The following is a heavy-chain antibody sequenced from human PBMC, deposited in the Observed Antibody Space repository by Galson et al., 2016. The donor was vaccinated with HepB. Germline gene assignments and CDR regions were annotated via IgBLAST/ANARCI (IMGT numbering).Heavy chain of an antibody. J-gene: IGHJ6*01. CDR1: GGSINGYY. D-gene: IGHD2-2*01. V-gene: IGHV4-59*01. CDR2: INYNGDT. Sequence: SETLSLTCSFSGGSINGYYWNWIRLPTGRGLEWIGNINYNGDTNYNHSLSSSVTISLDMSKRPLSLKLTSVTAADTAVYFCARDGGFGFCSSSNCRYFGMDVWGQGTTVIVSS. CDR3: ARDGGFGFCSSSNCRYFGMDV.